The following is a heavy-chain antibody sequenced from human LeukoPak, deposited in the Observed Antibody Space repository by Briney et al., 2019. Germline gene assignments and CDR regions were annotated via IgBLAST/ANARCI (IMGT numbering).Heavy chain of an antibody. CDR3: AKDRRRYCSGGSCSPDY. D-gene: IGHD2-15*01. J-gene: IGHJ4*02. V-gene: IGHV3-7*01. CDR2: IKQDGSEK. Sequence: AGGSLRLSCAASGFTFSSYWMSWVRQAPGKGLEWVANIKQDGSEKYYVDSVKGRFTISRDNSKNTLYLQMNSLRAEDTAVYYCAKDRRRYCSGGSCSPDYWGQGTLVTVSS. CDR1: GFTFSSYW.